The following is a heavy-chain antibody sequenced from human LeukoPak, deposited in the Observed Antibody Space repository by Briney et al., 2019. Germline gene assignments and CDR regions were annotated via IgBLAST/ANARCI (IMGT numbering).Heavy chain of an antibody. Sequence: ASVKVSCKASGYTFTNYGISWVRQAPGQGLEWMGWISAYNGNTHFAQKFQGRVTMTTDTSTSTAYMELRSLRSDDTAIYYCGREGSLSFGGQAVWFDPWGQGTLVTVSS. V-gene: IGHV1-18*04. CDR3: GREGSLSFGGQAVWFDP. CDR1: GYTFTNYG. J-gene: IGHJ5*02. CDR2: ISAYNGNT. D-gene: IGHD3-10*01.